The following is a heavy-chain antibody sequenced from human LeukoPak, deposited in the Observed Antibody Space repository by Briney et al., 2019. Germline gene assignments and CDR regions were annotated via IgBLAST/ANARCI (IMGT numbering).Heavy chain of an antibody. CDR2: IKSKTDGGTT. V-gene: IGHV3-15*01. Sequence: PGGSLRLSCAASGFTFNNAWMSWVRQAPGKGLEWVGRIKSKTDGGTTDYAAPVKGRFTISRDDSKNTLYLQMNSLKTEDTAVYYCTTAPWGYCSGGSCYGWPFWGQGTLVTVSS. CDR1: GFTFNNAW. D-gene: IGHD2-15*01. J-gene: IGHJ4*02. CDR3: TTAPWGYCSGGSCYGWPF.